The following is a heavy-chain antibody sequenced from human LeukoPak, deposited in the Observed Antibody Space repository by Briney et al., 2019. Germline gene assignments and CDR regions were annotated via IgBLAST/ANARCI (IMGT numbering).Heavy chain of an antibody. Sequence: PGRSLRLSCAASGFTFSSYAMHWVRQAPGKGLEWVAVISYDGSNKYYADSVKGRFTISRDNSKNTLYLQMNSLRAEDTAVYYCARSFYGSGSYQDYWGQGTLVTVSS. D-gene: IGHD3-10*01. J-gene: IGHJ4*02. CDR1: GFTFSSYA. CDR2: ISYDGSNK. V-gene: IGHV3-30-3*01. CDR3: ARSFYGSGSYQDY.